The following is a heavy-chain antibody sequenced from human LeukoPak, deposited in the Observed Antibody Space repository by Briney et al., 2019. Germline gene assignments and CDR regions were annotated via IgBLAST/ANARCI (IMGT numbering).Heavy chain of an antibody. CDR2: IYSGGST. Sequence: GGSLRLSCAASGLTVSSNYMSWVRQAPGKGLEWVSVIYSGGSTYYADSVKGRFTISRDNSKNTLYLQMNSLRAEDTAVYYCARESGYGSGSSFDYWGQGTLVTVSS. V-gene: IGHV3-66*01. J-gene: IGHJ4*02. D-gene: IGHD3-10*01. CDR1: GLTVSSNY. CDR3: ARESGYGSGSSFDY.